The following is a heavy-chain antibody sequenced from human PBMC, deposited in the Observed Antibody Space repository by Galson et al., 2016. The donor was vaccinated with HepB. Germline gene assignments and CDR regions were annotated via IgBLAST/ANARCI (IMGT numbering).Heavy chain of an antibody. D-gene: IGHD3-22*01. CDR2: ISWDSGSI. CDR1: GFTLDHYA. CDR3: AKESGAYYYDSSGYRRNAFDI. J-gene: IGHJ3*02. V-gene: IGHV3-9*01. Sequence: SLRLSCAASGFTLDHYAMHWVRQAPGKGLEWVSGISWDSGSIGYADSVKGRFTISRDNAKNSLYRQMNSLRAGDTALYYCAKESGAYYYDSSGYRRNAFDIWGQGTMVTVSS.